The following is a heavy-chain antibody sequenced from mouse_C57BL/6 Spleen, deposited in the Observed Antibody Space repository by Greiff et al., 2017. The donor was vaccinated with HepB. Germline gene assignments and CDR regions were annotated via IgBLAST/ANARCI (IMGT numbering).Heavy chain of an antibody. CDR1: GYTFTDYY. D-gene: IGHD1-1*01. Sequence: VQLQQSGPELVKPGASVKISCKASGYTFTDYYMNWVKQSHGKSLEWIGDINPNNGGTSYNQKFKGKATLTVDKSSSTAYMELRSLTSEDSAVYYCARSGSILYYAMDYWGQGTSVTVSS. J-gene: IGHJ4*01. CDR2: INPNNGGT. V-gene: IGHV1-26*01. CDR3: ARSGSILYYAMDY.